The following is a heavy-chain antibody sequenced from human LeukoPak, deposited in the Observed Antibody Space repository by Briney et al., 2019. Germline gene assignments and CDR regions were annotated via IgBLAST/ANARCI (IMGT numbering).Heavy chain of an antibody. V-gene: IGHV4-59*08. CDR2: IYYSGST. D-gene: IGHD5-12*01. CDR1: GGSISSYY. CDR3: ARHDSGYDSWFDP. J-gene: IGHJ5*02. Sequence: SETLSLTCTVSGGSISSYYWSWIRQPPGKGLEWIGYIYYSGSTNYNPSLKSRVTISVDTSKNQFSLKLSSVTAADTAVYYCARHDSGYDSWFDPWGQGTLVTVSS.